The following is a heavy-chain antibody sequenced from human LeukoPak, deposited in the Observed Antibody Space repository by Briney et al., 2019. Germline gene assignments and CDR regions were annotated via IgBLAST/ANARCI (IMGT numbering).Heavy chain of an antibody. J-gene: IGHJ6*03. CDR1: GGTFSSYA. V-gene: IGHV1-69*05. D-gene: IGHD6-13*01. CDR3: ASKIAAAGNPGYYYYYMDV. CDR2: IIHIFGTA. Sequence: GSSVKVSCRASGGTFSSYAISWVRQAPGQGLEWMGGIIHIFGTANYAQKFQGRVTITTDESTSTAYMELSSLRSEDTAVYYCASKIAAAGNPGYYYYYMDVWGKGTTVTVSS.